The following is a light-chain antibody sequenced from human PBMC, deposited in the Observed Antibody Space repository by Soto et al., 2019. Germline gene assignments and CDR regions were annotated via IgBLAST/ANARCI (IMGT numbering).Light chain of an antibody. V-gene: IGLV1-40*01. Sequence: QSVLTQPPSVSGAPGQRVTISCTGSSSNIGAGYVHWYQQLPGTAPKLLIYGNSNRPSGVPDRFSGSKSGTSASLAITGLQAEDEADYYCQSYDSSLSGYVVFGGGTKLTVL. CDR2: GNS. CDR1: SSNIGAGY. J-gene: IGLJ2*01. CDR3: QSYDSSLSGYVV.